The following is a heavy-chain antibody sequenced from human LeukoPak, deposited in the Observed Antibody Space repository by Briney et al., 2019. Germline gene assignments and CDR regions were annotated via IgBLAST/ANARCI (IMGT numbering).Heavy chain of an antibody. CDR3: ARGFGYSSGWSY. Sequence: ASVKVSCKASGGTFSSYAISWVRQAPGQGLEWMGGITPIFGTANYAQKFQGRVTITADESTSTAYMELSSLRSEDTAVYYCARGFGYSSGWSYWGQGTLVTVSS. CDR2: ITPIFGTA. V-gene: IGHV1-69*13. D-gene: IGHD6-19*01. CDR1: GGTFSSYA. J-gene: IGHJ4*02.